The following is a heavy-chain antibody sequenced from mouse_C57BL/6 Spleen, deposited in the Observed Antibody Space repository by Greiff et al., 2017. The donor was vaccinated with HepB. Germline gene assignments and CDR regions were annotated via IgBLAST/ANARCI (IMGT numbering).Heavy chain of an antibody. Sequence: EVHLVESEGGLVQPGSSMKLSCTASGFTFSDYYMAWVRQVPEKGLEWVANINYDGSSTYYLDSLKSRFIISRDNAKNILYLQMSSLKSDDTATYYCARYYYPLYAMDYWGQGTSVTVSS. CDR2: INYDGSST. J-gene: IGHJ4*01. CDR1: GFTFSDYY. CDR3: ARYYYPLYAMDY. D-gene: IGHD2-1*01. V-gene: IGHV5-16*01.